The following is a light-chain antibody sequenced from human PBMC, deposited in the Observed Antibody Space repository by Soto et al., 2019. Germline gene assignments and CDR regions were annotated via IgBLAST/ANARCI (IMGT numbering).Light chain of an antibody. J-gene: IGKJ5*01. CDR3: MQALQSLT. V-gene: IGKV2-28*01. CDR1: QILLYNNTYNY. CDR2: FGS. Sequence: IVMTQSPLTLSVNPGEPSSISCRSSQILLYNNTYNYLDWYVQKPGQSPQXXIYFGSNRAPGVPDRFSGSGSGTDFTLKIHRVAAEDVGTDYCMQALQSLTFGQGTRLEIK.